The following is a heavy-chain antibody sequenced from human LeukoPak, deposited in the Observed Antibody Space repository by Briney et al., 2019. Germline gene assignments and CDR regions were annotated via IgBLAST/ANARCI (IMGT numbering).Heavy chain of an antibody. Sequence: SVKVSCKASGGTSSSYAISWVRQAPGQGLEWMGGIIPIFGTANYAQKFQGRVTITTDESTSTAYMELSSLRSEDTAVYYCARGRSGYSYGQAPYDYWGQGTLVTVSS. D-gene: IGHD5-18*01. CDR1: GGTSSSYA. CDR2: IIPIFGTA. CDR3: ARGRSGYSYGQAPYDY. V-gene: IGHV1-69*05. J-gene: IGHJ4*02.